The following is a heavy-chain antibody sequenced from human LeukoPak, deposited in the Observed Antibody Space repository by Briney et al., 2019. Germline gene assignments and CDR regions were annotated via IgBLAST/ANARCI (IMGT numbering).Heavy chain of an antibody. CDR2: ISGGAGST. CDR3: AKASTFAKIELKPLDY. V-gene: IGHV3-23*01. D-gene: IGHD3-22*01. CDR1: YISISSYA. Sequence: GGSLRLCCASSYISISSYARRLVRQAPGNGLERVSAISGGAGSTYYADSVKGRFTISSDNFNNTLYLQINRLGAEDTAVYYCAKASTFAKIELKPLDYWGQGTLDTVSS. J-gene: IGHJ4*02.